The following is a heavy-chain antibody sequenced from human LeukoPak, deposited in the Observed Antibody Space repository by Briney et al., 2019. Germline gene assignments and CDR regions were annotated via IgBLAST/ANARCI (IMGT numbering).Heavy chain of an antibody. CDR1: GYTFTNYG. V-gene: IGHV1-18*01. CDR2: ISANNGAT. J-gene: IGHJ1*01. CDR3: ARSAITITETRYFQH. Sequence: GASVKVSCKASGYTFTNYGISWVRQAPGQGLEWMGWISANNGATNYAQKFQGRVTMATDTSTSTAYMELRSLRSDDTAVYYCARSAITITETRYFQHWGQGTLVTVSS. D-gene: IGHD5-24*01.